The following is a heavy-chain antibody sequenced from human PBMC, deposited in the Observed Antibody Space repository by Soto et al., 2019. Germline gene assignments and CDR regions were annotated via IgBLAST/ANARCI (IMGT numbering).Heavy chain of an antibody. J-gene: IGHJ4*02. CDR1: GDTFTDYY. Sequence: QVQLVQSGAEVKKPGASVKVSCKASGDTFTDYYIHWVRQAPGQGLEWMGTVNPSGGHTTYAQHFLGRITMTTDTSTTTPSMALTSLTSEDTAVYYCARGGHVVVVTAALDYWGQGTLVTVSS. CDR3: ARGGHVVVVTAALDY. V-gene: IGHV1-46*01. D-gene: IGHD2-21*02. CDR2: VNPSGGHT.